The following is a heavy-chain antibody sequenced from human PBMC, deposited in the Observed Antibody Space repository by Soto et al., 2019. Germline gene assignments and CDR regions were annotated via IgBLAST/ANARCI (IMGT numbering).Heavy chain of an antibody. CDR3: ARGKVAVAGNLDY. V-gene: IGHV4-34*01. CDR2: INHSGST. J-gene: IGHJ4*02. CDR1: GGSFSGYY. D-gene: IGHD6-19*01. Sequence: XTLSLPCAVYGGSFSGYYWSWIRQPPGKGLELIGEINHSGSTNYNPSLKSRVTISVDTSKNQFSLKLSSLTAADTDVYYCARGKVAVAGNLDYWGQGTLVTVSS.